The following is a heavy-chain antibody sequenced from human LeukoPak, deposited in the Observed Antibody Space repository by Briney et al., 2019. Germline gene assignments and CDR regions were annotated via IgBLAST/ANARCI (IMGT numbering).Heavy chain of an antibody. D-gene: IGHD2-2*01. J-gene: IGHJ6*03. CDR3: ARDLPSRVGYMDV. CDR1: GFTFSSYA. Sequence: PGGSLRLSCAASGFTFSSYAMHWVRQAPGKGLEWVAVISYDGSNKYYADSVKGRFTISRDNSKNTLYLQMNSLRAEDTAVYYCARDLPSRVGYMDVWAKGTTVTVSS. CDR2: ISYDGSNK. V-gene: IGHV3-30*04.